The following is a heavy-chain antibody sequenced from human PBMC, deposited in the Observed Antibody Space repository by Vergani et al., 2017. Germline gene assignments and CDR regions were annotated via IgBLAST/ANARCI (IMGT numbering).Heavy chain of an antibody. J-gene: IGHJ4*02. CDR1: GVSVSSSDYS. Sequence: QVHLQESGPELVKPSQTLSLTCTVSGVSVSSSDYSWTWIRQPAGRGLEWIGRLYGRDNTKYNPSLLSRVTISLDASKTQFSLTLKSVTAADAGVYYCASVNDYRVDYWGQGTLVTVSS. D-gene: IGHD3-16*01. CDR3: ASVNDYRVDY. CDR2: LYGRDNT. V-gene: IGHV4-61*02.